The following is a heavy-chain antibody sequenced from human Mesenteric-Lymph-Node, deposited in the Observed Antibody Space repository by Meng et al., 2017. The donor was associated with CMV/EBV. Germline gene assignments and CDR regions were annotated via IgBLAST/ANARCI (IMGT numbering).Heavy chain of an antibody. CDR3: ARRGPGYYFDY. Sequence: SETLSLTCTVSGGSISTYYWSWVRQPPGKGLEWIGYIYYSGSTIYNPSLKTRVTMSVDTSKNQFSLKLSSVTAADTAVYYCARRGPGYYFDYWGQGTLVTVSS. V-gene: IGHV4-59*01. CDR1: GGSISTYY. J-gene: IGHJ4*02. CDR2: IYYSGST.